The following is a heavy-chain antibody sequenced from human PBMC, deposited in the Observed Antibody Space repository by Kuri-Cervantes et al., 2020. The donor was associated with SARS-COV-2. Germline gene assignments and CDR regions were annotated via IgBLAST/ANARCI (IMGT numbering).Heavy chain of an antibody. D-gene: IGHD2-2*02. CDR2: ISAYNGNT. V-gene: IGHV1-18*01. CDR3: AREGGYCSSTSCYTGWFDP. CDR1: GYTFTSYG. J-gene: IGHJ5*02. Sequence: ASVKVSCKASGYTFTSYGISWVRQAPGQGLEWMGWISAYNGNTNYAQKFQGRVTITTDESTSTAYMELSSLRSEDTAVYYCAREGGYCSSTSCYTGWFDPWGQGTLVTVSS.